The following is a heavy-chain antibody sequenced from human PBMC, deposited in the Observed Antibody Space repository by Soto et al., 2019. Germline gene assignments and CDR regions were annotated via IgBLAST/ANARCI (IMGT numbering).Heavy chain of an antibody. V-gene: IGHV1-8*01. CDR3: ARGNLPGWLPDY. J-gene: IGHJ4*02. D-gene: IGHD6-19*01. CDR1: GYTFTSYD. CDR2: MNPDSGNT. Sequence: ASVKVSCKASGYTFTSYDINWVLQATGQGLEWMGWMNPDSGNTGYAQKFQGRVTMTRNTSISTAYMELSSLRSEDTAVYYCARGNLPGWLPDYWGQGTLVTVSS.